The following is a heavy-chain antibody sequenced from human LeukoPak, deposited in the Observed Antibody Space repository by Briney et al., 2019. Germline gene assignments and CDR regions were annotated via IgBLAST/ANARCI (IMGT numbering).Heavy chain of an antibody. CDR2: ISGSGGST. Sequence: GGSLRLSCAASGFTFSSYGMHWVRQAPGKGLEWVSGISGSGGSTYYADSVKGRFTISRDNSKNMLYLQMNSLRAENTAVYYCAKTGTVIYYFDSWGQGTLVTVSS. J-gene: IGHJ4*02. CDR3: AKTGTVIYYFDS. CDR1: GFTFSSYG. V-gene: IGHV3-23*01. D-gene: IGHD4-17*01.